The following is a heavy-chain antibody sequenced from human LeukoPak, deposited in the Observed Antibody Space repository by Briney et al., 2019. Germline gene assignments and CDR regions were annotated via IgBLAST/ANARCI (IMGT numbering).Heavy chain of an antibody. J-gene: IGHJ6*03. CDR3: ARARGRYDSSGYYRYYYYMDV. V-gene: IGHV4-59*12. CDR2: IYDSGST. CDR1: GGSISTYY. D-gene: IGHD3-22*01. Sequence: SETLSLTCTVSGGSISTYYWSWIRQPPGKGLEWIGYIYDSGSTNYNPSLKSRVTISVDTSKNQFSLKLSSVTAADTAVYYCARARGRYDSSGYYRYYYYMDVWGKGTTVIVSS.